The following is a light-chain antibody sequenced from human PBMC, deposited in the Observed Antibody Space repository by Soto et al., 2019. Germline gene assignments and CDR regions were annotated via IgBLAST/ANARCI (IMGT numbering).Light chain of an antibody. CDR2: LNSDGSH. J-gene: IGLJ3*02. V-gene: IGLV4-69*01. CDR3: QTWGTGFRV. Sequence: QSVLTQSPSASASLGASVKLTCTLSSWHSSYAIAWHQQQPEKGPRYLMNLNSDGSHSKGDGIPDRFSGSSSGAERYLTISSLQSEDEADYYCQTWGTGFRVFGGGTQLTVL. CDR1: SWHSSYA.